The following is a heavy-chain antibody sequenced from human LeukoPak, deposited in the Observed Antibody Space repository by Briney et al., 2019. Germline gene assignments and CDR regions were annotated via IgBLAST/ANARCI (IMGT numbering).Heavy chain of an antibody. V-gene: IGHV4-4*07. CDR1: GGSISSYY. CDR2: IYTSGST. J-gene: IGHJ4*02. D-gene: IGHD3-16*02. CDR3: ARQGADYDYVWGSYRPYYFDY. Sequence: SETLSLTCTVSGGSISSYYWSWIRQPAGKGLEWIGRIYTSGSTNYNPSLKSRVTMSVDTSKNQFSLKLSSVTAADTAVYYCARQGADYDYVWGSYRPYYFDYWGQGTLVTVSS.